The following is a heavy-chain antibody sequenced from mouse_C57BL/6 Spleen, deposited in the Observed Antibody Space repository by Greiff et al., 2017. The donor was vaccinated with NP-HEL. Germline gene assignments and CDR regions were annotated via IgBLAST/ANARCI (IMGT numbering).Heavy chain of an antibody. Sequence: EVKLVESGPGLVKPSQSLSLTCSVTGYSITSGYYWNWIRQFPGNKPEWMGYISYDGSNNYNPSLKNRIPITRDTSKNQFFLNLKSVTTEDTATYYCASRRPIYYYGSNYWYIDVWGTGTTLTVSS. D-gene: IGHD1-1*01. CDR3: ASRRPIYYYGSNYWYIDV. V-gene: IGHV3-6*01. J-gene: IGHJ1*03. CDR1: GYSITSGYY. CDR2: ISYDGSN.